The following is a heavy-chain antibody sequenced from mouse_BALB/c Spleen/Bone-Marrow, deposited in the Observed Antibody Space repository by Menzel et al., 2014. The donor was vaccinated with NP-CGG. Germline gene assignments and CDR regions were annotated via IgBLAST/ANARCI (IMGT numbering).Heavy chain of an antibody. D-gene: IGHD2-1*01. V-gene: IGHV1S81*02. J-gene: IGHJ2*01. CDR2: INPSNGGT. CDR1: GYTFTSYY. CDR3: TRYGNYYFDY. Sequence: VKLVESGAEPVKPGASVKLSCKASGYTFTSYYMYWVKQRPGQGLEWIGEINPSNGGTNFNEKFKSKATLTVDKSSSTAYMQLSSLTSEDSAVYYCTRYGNYYFDYWGQGTTLTVSS.